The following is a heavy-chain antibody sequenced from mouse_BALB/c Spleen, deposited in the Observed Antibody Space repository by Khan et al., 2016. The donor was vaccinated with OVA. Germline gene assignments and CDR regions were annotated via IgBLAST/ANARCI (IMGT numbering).Heavy chain of an antibody. V-gene: IGHV2-2*01. CDR2: FRSGGST. J-gene: IGHJ3*01. CDR1: GFSLNPYA. D-gene: IGHD2-14*01. CDR3: ARNSDRYDVTY. Sequence: QVQLQESGPELVQPSHTLSITCKVSGFSLNPYAIHWIHQTQGKGLEWMGVFRSGGSTDYNGAFIYRLTIAKDNYTNHVFFIMHSLQTADTAIYYCARNSDRYDVTYWGPGTLVTVS.